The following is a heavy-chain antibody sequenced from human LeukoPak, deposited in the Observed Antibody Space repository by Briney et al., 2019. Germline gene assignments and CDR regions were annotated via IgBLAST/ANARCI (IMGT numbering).Heavy chain of an antibody. CDR3: VRRRAAGYDYWYFDL. D-gene: IGHD3-9*01. CDR2: INHSGST. J-gene: IGHJ2*01. V-gene: IGHV4-34*01. Sequence: PSETLSLTCAVYGGSFSGYYWSWIRQPPGKGLEWIGEINHSGSTNYNPSLKSRVTISVDTSKNQFSLKLSSVTAADTAVYYCVRRRAAGYDYWYFDLWGRGTLVTVSS. CDR1: GGSFSGYY.